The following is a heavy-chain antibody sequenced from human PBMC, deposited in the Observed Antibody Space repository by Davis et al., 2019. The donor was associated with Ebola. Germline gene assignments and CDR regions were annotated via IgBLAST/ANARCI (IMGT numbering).Heavy chain of an antibody. CDR3: ARGSPKYSSSRYYFDY. V-gene: IGHV4-59*12. CDR2: IYYSGST. J-gene: IGHJ4*02. Sequence: MPGGSLRLSCTVSGGSISSYYWSWIRQHPGKGLEWIGYIYYSGSTYYNPSLKSRVTISVDTSKNQFSLKLSSVTAADTAVYYCARGSPKYSSSRYYFDYWGQGTLVTVSS. D-gene: IGHD6-13*01. CDR1: GGSISSYY.